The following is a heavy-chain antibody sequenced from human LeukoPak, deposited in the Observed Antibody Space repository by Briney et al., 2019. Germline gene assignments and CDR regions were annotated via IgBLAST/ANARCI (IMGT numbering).Heavy chain of an antibody. Sequence: SETLSLTSTVSGGSISSYYWSWIRQPPGKGLEWIGYIYYSGSTNYNPSLKSRVTISVDTSKNQFSLKLSSVTAADTAVYYCARHLAAAGSWMGGWGQGTLVTVSS. J-gene: IGHJ4*02. D-gene: IGHD6-13*01. CDR3: ARHLAAAGSWMGG. V-gene: IGHV4-59*01. CDR2: IYYSGST. CDR1: GGSISSYY.